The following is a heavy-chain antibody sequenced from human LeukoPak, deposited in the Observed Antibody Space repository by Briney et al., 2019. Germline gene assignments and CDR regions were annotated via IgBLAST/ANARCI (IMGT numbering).Heavy chain of an antibody. V-gene: IGHV1-2*02. CDR2: INPNSGGT. J-gene: IGHJ6*03. Sequence: ASVKVSCKASGYTFTGYYMHWVRQAPGQGLEWMGWINPNSGGTNYAQKFQGRVTMTRDTSIGTAYMDLNSLRSDDTAVYFCARGVVAATFYYYMDVWGTGTTVTVSS. CDR1: GYTFTGYY. D-gene: IGHD2-15*01. CDR3: ARGVVAATFYYYMDV.